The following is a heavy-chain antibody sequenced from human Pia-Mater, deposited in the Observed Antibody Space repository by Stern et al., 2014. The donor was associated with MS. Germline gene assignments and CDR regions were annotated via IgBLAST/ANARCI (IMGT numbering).Heavy chain of an antibody. Sequence: QVQLQESGPGLVKPSETLSLTCAVSGDSISSYTHYWAWIRQPPGKGLEWIGSVYYSGATYYNPSLKSPVPISVDTSKTHFPLGVNSVTAADTAVYYCAKHACTGAACPFDLWGQGTLVTVSS. CDR1: GDSISSYTHY. CDR2: VYYSGAT. CDR3: AKHACTGAACPFDL. V-gene: IGHV4-39*01. J-gene: IGHJ4*02. D-gene: IGHD2-8*02.